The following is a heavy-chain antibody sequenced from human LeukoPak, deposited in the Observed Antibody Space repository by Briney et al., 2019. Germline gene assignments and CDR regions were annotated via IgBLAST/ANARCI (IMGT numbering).Heavy chain of an antibody. Sequence: GASVKVSCKASGYTFTGYYMHWVRQAPGQGLEWMGWINPNSGGTNYAQKFQGRVTMTRDTSINTAYMELSRLRSGDTAVYYCARVGWLVHSARFDYWGQGTLVTVSS. CDR2: INPNSGGT. D-gene: IGHD6-19*01. V-gene: IGHV1-2*02. CDR3: ARVGWLVHSARFDY. J-gene: IGHJ4*02. CDR1: GYTFTGYY.